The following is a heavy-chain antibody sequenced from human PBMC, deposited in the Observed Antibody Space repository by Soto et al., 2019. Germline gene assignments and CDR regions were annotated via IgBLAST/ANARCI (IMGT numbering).Heavy chain of an antibody. J-gene: IGHJ3*01. CDR2: IKGDGSAK. D-gene: IGHD6-25*01. V-gene: IGHV3-7*05. CDR3: ARDVSPGSSGYYLYAFDV. CDR1: GFTFGNYW. Sequence: EVQLVESGGGLVQPGGSLRLSCAASGFTFGNYWMTWVRQAPGKGLEWVDNIKGDGSAKSYLDSVRGRFTVSRENAENSLLLQMNILTAEATARYYCARDVSPGSSGYYLYAFDVWGQGTMVTV.